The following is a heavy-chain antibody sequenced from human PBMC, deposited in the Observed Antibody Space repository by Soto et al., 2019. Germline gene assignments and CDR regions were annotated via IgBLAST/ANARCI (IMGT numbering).Heavy chain of an antibody. CDR3: AKDSAYYDSSGYYYLVLFDY. Sequence: GGSLRLSCAASGFTFSSYAMSWVRQAPGKGLEWVSAISGSGGSTYYADSVKGRFTISRDNSKNTLYLQMNRLRAEDTAVYYCAKDSAYYDSSGYYYLVLFDYWGQGTLVTVSS. CDR1: GFTFSSYA. CDR2: ISGSGGST. V-gene: IGHV3-23*01. J-gene: IGHJ4*02. D-gene: IGHD3-22*01.